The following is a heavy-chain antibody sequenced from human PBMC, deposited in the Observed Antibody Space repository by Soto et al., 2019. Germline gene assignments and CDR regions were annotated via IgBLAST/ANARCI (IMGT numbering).Heavy chain of an antibody. CDR3: ARDSYYYGSGSRGAFDI. J-gene: IGHJ3*02. CDR2: ISSSGSTI. Sequence: EVQLVESGGGLVQPGGSLRLSCAASGFTFSSYEMNWVRQAPGKGLEWVSFISSSGSTIYYADSVKGRFTISRDNAKNSLYLQMNSLRAEDTAVYYCARDSYYYGSGSRGAFDIWGQGTMVTVSS. D-gene: IGHD3-10*01. V-gene: IGHV3-48*03. CDR1: GFTFSSYE.